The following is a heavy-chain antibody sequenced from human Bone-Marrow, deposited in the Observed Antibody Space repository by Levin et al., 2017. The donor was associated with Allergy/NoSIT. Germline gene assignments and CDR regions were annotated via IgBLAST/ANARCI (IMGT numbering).Heavy chain of an antibody. D-gene: IGHD3-10*01. CDR3: AKGGRGYDFAVDAFDI. CDR2: ISYAGGRE. CDR1: GFTFTSYG. V-gene: IGHV3-30*18. J-gene: IGHJ3*02. Sequence: GESLKISCAASGFTFTSYGMHWLRQAPGKGLEWMAVISYAGGREYYAESVKGRFTISRDNSRNTLYLQMNRLRVEDTAVYYCAKGGRGYDFAVDAFDIWGKGTMVTVSS.